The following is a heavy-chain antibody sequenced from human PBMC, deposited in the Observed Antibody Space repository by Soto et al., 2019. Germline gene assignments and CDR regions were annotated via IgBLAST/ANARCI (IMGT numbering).Heavy chain of an antibody. V-gene: IGHV4-39*01. J-gene: IGHJ5*02. Sequence: SETLSLTCTVSSGSISSSSYYWGWIRQPPGKGLEWIGSIYYSGSTYYNPSLKSRVTISVDTSKNQFSLKLSSVTAADTAVYYCARRVYCSSTSCYMWVGPGGGGWFDTWGQGTLVTVSS. D-gene: IGHD2-2*02. CDR1: SGSISSSSYY. CDR3: ARRVYCSSTSCYMWVGPGGGGWFDT. CDR2: IYYSGST.